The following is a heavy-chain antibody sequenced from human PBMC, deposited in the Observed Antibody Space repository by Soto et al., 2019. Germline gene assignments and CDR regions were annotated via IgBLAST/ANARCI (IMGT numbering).Heavy chain of an antibody. CDR3: ASTCAYGDYEDGAYLVY. CDR2: IYYSGST. CDR1: GGSVSSGSYY. V-gene: IGHV4-61*03. D-gene: IGHD4-17*01. J-gene: IGHJ4*02. Sequence: QVQLQESGPGLVKPSETLSLTCTVSGGSVSSGSYYWSWIRQPPGKGLEWIGYIYYSGSTNYNPPPHSPVTMSEYTSTHRCPLTLRSGAAADTGVYYCASTCAYGDYEDGAYLVYGGQGPLVTVPS.